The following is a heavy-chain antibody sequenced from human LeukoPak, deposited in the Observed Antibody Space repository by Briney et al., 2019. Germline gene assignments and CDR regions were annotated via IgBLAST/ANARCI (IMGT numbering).Heavy chain of an antibody. CDR2: ITSSSSYT. CDR1: GFTFSDYY. D-gene: IGHD2-15*01. Sequence: SGGSLRLSCAASGFTFSDYYMSWIRQAPGKGLEWVSYITSSSSYTYYADSVKGRFTISRDNAKSSLYLQMNSLRPEDTAVYYCARRLHVNWGFDLWGRGTLVTVSS. V-gene: IGHV3-11*03. J-gene: IGHJ2*01. CDR3: ARRLHVNWGFDL.